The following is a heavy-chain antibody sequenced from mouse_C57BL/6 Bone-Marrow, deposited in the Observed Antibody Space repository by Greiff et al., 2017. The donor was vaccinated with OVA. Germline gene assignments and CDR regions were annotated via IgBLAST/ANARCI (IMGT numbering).Heavy chain of an antibody. CDR3: ARVSGRSWFAY. Sequence: EVKLMESGGGLVKPGGSLKLSCAASGFTFSSYAMSWVRQTPEKRLEWVATISDGGSYTYYPDNVKGRFTISRANAKNNLYLQMSHLKSEDTAMYYCARVSGRSWFAYWGQGTLVTVSA. CDR1: GFTFSSYA. CDR2: ISDGGSYT. J-gene: IGHJ3*01. D-gene: IGHD3-2*02. V-gene: IGHV5-4*03.